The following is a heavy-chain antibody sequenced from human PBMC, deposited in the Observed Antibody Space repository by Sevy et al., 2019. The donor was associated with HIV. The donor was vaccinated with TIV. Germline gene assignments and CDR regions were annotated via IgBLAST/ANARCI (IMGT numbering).Heavy chain of an antibody. J-gene: IGHJ5*02. CDR1: GGSISSGDYY. Sequence: SETLSLTCTVSGGSISSGDYYWSWIRQPPGKGLEWIGYIYYSGNTYYNPSLKSRVTISVDTSKNQFSLKLSSVTAADTAVYYCARGLVLSENWFDPWGQGTLVTVSS. CDR2: IYYSGNT. CDR3: ARGLVLSENWFDP. D-gene: IGHD2-2*01. V-gene: IGHV4-30-4*01.